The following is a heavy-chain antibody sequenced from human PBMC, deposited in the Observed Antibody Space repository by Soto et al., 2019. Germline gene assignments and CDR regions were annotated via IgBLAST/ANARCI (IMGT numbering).Heavy chain of an antibody. V-gene: IGHV1-69*01. CDR1: GGTFSSYA. D-gene: IGHD3-10*01. CDR2: IIPMYGPA. J-gene: IGHJ5*02. Sequence: QVPLVQSGAEVKKPGSSVTVSCKASGGTFSSYAIHWVRQAPGQGLEWMGGIIPMYGPAKYAQRFQGRVMITADESTTTVYMELTSLTSHDTAVYYCARVTSMVRGVIDNGFDPWGHGTLVTVSS. CDR3: ARVTSMVRGVIDNGFDP.